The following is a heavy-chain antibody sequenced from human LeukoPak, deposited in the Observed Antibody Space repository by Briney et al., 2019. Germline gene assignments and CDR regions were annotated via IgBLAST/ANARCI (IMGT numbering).Heavy chain of an antibody. V-gene: IGHV3-48*01. D-gene: IGHD5-18*01. CDR2: ISSSSNII. Sequence: GGSLGLSCAASGFPFSSYDMNWVRQAPGKGLEWVSYISSSSNIIYYTDSVRGRFTISRDKTKDLLHLQMSSLRAEDTAVYYCARVSVEYTYVYAFDIGGQGTMVTVSS. J-gene: IGHJ3*02. CDR1: GFPFSSYD. CDR3: ARVSVEYTYVYAFDI.